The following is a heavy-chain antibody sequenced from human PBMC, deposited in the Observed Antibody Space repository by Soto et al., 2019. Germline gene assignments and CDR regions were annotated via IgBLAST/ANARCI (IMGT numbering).Heavy chain of an antibody. D-gene: IGHD2-2*01. J-gene: IGHJ4*02. V-gene: IGHV3-23*01. CDR3: AKPGEVVPAATLDY. CDR2: ISGSGGST. CDR1: GFTFSSYA. Sequence: EVQLLESGGGLVQPGGSLRLSCAASGFTFSSYAMSWVRQAPGKGLEWVSAISGSGGSTYYADSVKGRFTISRDNSKNTLYLQMNGLRAEDTAVYYCAKPGEVVPAATLDYWGQGTLVTVSS.